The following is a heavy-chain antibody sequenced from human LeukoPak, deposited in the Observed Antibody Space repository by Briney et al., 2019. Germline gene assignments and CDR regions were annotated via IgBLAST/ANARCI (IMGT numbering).Heavy chain of an antibody. CDR3: ARDVRGNTATASNLDNNDY. CDR1: GGSFSGYY. V-gene: IGHV4-34*01. D-gene: IGHD3-10*02. CDR2: INHSGST. J-gene: IGHJ4*02. Sequence: SETLSLTCAVYGGSFSGYYWSWIRQPPGKGLEWIGEINHSGSTNYNPSLKSRVTISVDTSKNQFSLKLSSVTAADTAVYYCARDVRGNTATASNLDNNDYWGQGTLVTVSS.